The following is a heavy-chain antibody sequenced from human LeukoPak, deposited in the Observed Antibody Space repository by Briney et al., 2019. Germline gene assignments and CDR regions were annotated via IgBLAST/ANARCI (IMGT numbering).Heavy chain of an antibody. Sequence: PGGSLRLSCVASGFTFSGSAIHWVRQASGKGLEWLGRIRSKANSYATAYGASVEGRFTISRDDSKSTAYLQMNSLITEDTAVYFCTALGIAAAGMDYWGQGTLVTVSS. CDR2: IRSKANSYAT. CDR1: GFTFSGSA. J-gene: IGHJ4*02. V-gene: IGHV3-73*01. CDR3: TALGIAAAGMDY. D-gene: IGHD6-13*01.